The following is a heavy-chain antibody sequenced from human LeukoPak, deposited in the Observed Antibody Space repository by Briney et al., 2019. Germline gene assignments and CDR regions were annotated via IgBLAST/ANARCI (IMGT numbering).Heavy chain of an antibody. V-gene: IGHV3-49*04. J-gene: IGHJ4*02. CDR1: GLSFGGDA. CDR3: TIYYYNGSLYDDY. D-gene: IGHD3-22*01. Sequence: GGSLRHSCRGSGLSFGGDAVSWVRQAPGKGLEWVGFIIDKVSGGTTEYVASVRGRFTISRDDSRSIAYLQMTRLKTEDTAVYYCTIYYYNGSLYDDYSGQGTLVTVSS. CDR2: IIDKVSGGTT.